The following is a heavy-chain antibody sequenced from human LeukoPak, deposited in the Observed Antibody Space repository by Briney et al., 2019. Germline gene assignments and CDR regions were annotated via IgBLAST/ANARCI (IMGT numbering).Heavy chain of an antibody. CDR2: VSGDGSST. D-gene: IGHD2-2*01. CDR3: ARVGHCSSTACFIDY. J-gene: IGHJ4*02. V-gene: IGHV3-74*03. CDR1: GFTFSTFW. Sequence: GGSLRLSCVASGFTFSTFWMHWVRQVPGKGLLWVSRVSGDGSSTKYADSLKGRFTISRDNAKNTLYLEMNSLRAEDTAVYYCARVGHCSSTACFIDYWGQGTLVTVSS.